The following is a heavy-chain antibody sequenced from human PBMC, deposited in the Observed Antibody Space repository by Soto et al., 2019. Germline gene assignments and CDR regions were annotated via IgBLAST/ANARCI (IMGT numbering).Heavy chain of an antibody. J-gene: IGHJ4*02. D-gene: IGHD3-22*01. V-gene: IGHV3-30*18. CDR2: ISYDGTNK. CDR3: AKEHGSAYLDY. CDR1: GFTFSSYG. Sequence: QVQLVESGGGVVQPGISLRLSCTASGFTFSSYGMHWVRQAPGKGLEWVVVISYDGTNKYYADSVKGRFTISRDNSKNTLYLQMNGLRAEDTAVYFCAKEHGSAYLDYWGQGTLVTVSS.